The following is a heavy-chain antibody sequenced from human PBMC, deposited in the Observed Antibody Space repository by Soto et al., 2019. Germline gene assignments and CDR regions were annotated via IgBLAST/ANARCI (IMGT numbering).Heavy chain of an antibody. CDR3: AKSRPRVAAAGTFDP. D-gene: IGHD6-13*01. CDR1: GFTFSSYG. V-gene: IGHV3-33*06. CDR2: IWYDGSNK. Sequence: GGSLRLSCAASGFTFSSYGMHWVRQAPGKGLEWVAVIWYDGSNKYYAESVKGRFTISRDNSKNTLYLQMNSLRAEDTAVYYCAKSRPRVAAAGTFDPWGQGTLVTVSS. J-gene: IGHJ5*02.